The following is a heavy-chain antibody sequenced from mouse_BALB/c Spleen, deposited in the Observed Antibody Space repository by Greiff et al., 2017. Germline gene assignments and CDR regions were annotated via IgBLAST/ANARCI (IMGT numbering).Heavy chain of an antibody. J-gene: IGHJ2*01. CDR1: GYAFTNYL. D-gene: IGHD1-1*01. V-gene: IGHV1-54*01. CDR3: AREGYYGSGY. Sequence: QVQLQQSGAELVRPGTSVKVSCKASGYAFTNYLIEWVKQRPGQGLEWIGVINPGSGGTNYNEKFKGKATLTADKSSSTAYMQLSSLTSDDSAVYFCAREGYYGSGYWGQGTTRTVAS. CDR2: INPGSGGT.